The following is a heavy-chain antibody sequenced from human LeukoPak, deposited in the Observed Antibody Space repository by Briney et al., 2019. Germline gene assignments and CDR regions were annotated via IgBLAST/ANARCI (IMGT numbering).Heavy chain of an antibody. J-gene: IGHJ5*02. D-gene: IGHD1-26*01. CDR2: IHSNGYT. Sequence: SETLSLTCTVSGDSISGYYGSWIRQPPGQGLEWIAYIHSNGYTNYNPSLKSRVTISIDTSKNQFSLKVTSVTAADTAMYYCTQRQGPHSGSYDYFDPWGQGTLVTVSS. V-gene: IGHV4-4*09. CDR1: GDSISGYY. CDR3: TQRQGPHSGSYDYFDP.